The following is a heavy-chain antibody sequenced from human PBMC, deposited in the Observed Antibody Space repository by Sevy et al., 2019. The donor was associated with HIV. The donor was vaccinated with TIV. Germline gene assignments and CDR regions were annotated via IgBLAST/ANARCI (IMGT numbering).Heavy chain of an antibody. CDR2: TRNKADSYTT. D-gene: IGHD6-13*01. Sequence: GGSLRLSCAASGFTFSDHYMEWVRQAPGKGLEWVGRTRNKADSYTTEYVGSVKGKFTISRDDSKNSLYLQLNSLKTEETAVYYCANHAGLAAAGRVFDYWGQGTLVTVSS. CDR3: ANHAGLAAAGRVFDY. CDR1: GFTFSDHY. V-gene: IGHV3-72*01. J-gene: IGHJ4*02.